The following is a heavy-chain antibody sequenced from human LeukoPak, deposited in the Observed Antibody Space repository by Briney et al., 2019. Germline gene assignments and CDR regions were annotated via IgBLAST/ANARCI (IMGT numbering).Heavy chain of an antibody. CDR2: IYYTGSS. V-gene: IGHV4-59*01. D-gene: IGHD3-16*01. Sequence: SETLSLTCTVSGGSISSYYWSWIRQPPGKGLEWIGYIYYTGSSNYNPSLKSRVTISVDTSKNQFSLRLSSVTAADTAVYYCASRIGSRLDYWGQGTLVTVSS. CDR1: GGSISSYY. J-gene: IGHJ4*02. CDR3: ASRIGSRLDY.